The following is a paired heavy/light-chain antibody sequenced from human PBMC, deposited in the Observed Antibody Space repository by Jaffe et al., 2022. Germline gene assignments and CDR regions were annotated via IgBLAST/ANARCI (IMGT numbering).Heavy chain of an antibody. CDR1: GYTFTGYY. V-gene: IGHV1-2*06. D-gene: IGHD3-3*01. CDR2: INPNSGGT. Sequence: QVQLVQSGAEVKKPGASVKVSCKASGYTFTGYYMHWVRQAPGQGLEWMGRINPNSGGTNYAQKFQGRVTMTRDTSISTAYMELSRLRSDDTAVYYCARDPDALRFLEWSRVGYMDVWGKGTTVTVSS. J-gene: IGHJ6*03. CDR3: ARDPDALRFLEWSRVGYMDV.
Light chain of an antibody. Sequence: DIQMTQSPSTLSASVGDRVTITCRASQSISSWLAWYQQKPGKAPKLLIYKASSLESGVPSRFSGSGSGTEFTLTISSLQPDDFATYYCQQYNSYCTFGQGTKLEIK. CDR2: KAS. CDR1: QSISSW. J-gene: IGKJ2*02. V-gene: IGKV1-5*03. CDR3: QQYNSYCT.